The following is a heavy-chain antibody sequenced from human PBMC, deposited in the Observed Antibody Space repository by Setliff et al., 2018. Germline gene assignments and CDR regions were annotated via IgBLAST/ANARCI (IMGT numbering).Heavy chain of an antibody. CDR2: ISASGDTT. CDR1: GYTSSSYA. D-gene: IGHD6-13*01. V-gene: IGHV3-23*01. J-gene: IGHJ3*02. Sequence: GSLRLSCAASGYTSSSYAMTWVRQAPGKGLEWVSIISASGDTTYYADSVKGRFTISRDNSKNTLYLQMNSLRAEDTAVYYCVRDMRSWYRDGHDAFDIWGQGTMVTVSS. CDR3: VRDMRSWYRDGHDAFDI.